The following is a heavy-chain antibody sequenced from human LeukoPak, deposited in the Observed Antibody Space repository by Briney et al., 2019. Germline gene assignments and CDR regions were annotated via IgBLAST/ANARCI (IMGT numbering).Heavy chain of an antibody. Sequence: GGSLRLSCAASGFTFSSHWMSWVRQAPGKGLEWVANIKKDGSEKYYVDSVKGRFTISRDNAKTSSYLQMNSLRAEDTAVYYCARGLSGVTGYTYGRGIDYWGQGTLVTVSS. CDR3: ARGLSGVTGYTYGRGIDY. J-gene: IGHJ4*02. D-gene: IGHD5-18*01. CDR1: GFTFSSHW. CDR2: IKKDGSEK. V-gene: IGHV3-7*01.